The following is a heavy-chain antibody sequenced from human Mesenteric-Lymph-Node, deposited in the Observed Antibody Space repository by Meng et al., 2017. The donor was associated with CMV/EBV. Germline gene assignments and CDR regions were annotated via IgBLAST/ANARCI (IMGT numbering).Heavy chain of an antibody. CDR3: VKGRGSSSGLYDS. CDR1: GFTFSNYA. CDR2: ISGSGGST. Sequence: CAASGFTFSNYAMSLVRQAPGKGLEWVSAISGSGGSTYYADSVKGRFTISRDNSKNTLYLQMNSLRAEDTAIYYCVKGRGSSSGLYDSWGQGTLVTVSS. J-gene: IGHJ4*02. V-gene: IGHV3-23*01. D-gene: IGHD6-19*01.